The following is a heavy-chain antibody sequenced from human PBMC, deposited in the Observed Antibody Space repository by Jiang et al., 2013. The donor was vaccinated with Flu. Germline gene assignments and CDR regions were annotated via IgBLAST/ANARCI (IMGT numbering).Heavy chain of an antibody. J-gene: IGHJ4*02. CDR2: IPIFGTA. Sequence: IPIFGTANYAQKFQGRVTITADESTSTAYMELSSLRSEDTAVYYCARGGFSSGYYCDYWGQGTLVTVSS. V-gene: IGHV1-69*01. CDR3: ARGGFSSGYYCDY. D-gene: IGHD3-22*01.